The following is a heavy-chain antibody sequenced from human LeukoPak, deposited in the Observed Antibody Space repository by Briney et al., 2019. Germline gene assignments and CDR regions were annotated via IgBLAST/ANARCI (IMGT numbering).Heavy chain of an antibody. CDR3: ARRGGHDDAVDI. J-gene: IGHJ3*02. CDR2: ISYYGSDI. CDR1: GFTFSSYG. Sequence: GGSLRLSCAVSGFTFSSYGFHWVRQAPDRGLEWLAVISYYGSDICYADSVKGRFSISRDDSKNTLYLEMNSLRVEDTAVYYCARRGGHDDAVDIWGQGTVVNVSS. D-gene: IGHD2-15*01. V-gene: IGHV3-30*03.